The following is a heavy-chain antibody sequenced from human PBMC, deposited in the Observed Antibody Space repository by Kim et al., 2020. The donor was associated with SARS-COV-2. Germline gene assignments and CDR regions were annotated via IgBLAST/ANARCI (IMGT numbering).Heavy chain of an antibody. D-gene: IGHD3-10*01. J-gene: IGHJ4*02. CDR2: IYYSGST. V-gene: IGHV4-59*08. CDR1: GGSISSYY. CDR3: ARHGTMVRGVLIFDY. Sequence: SETLSLTCTVSGGSISSYYWSWIRQPPGKGLEWIGYIYYSGSTNYNPSLKSRVTISVDTSKNQFSLKLSSVTAADTAVYYCARHGTMVRGVLIFDYWGQGTLGTVSS.